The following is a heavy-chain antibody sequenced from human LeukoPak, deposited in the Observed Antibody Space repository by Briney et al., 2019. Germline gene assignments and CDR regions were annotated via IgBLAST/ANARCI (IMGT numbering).Heavy chain of an antibody. CDR2: ISAYNGNT. J-gene: IGHJ4*02. D-gene: IGHD2-15*01. Sequence: GASVKVSCKASGYTFTSYGISWVRQAPGQGLEWMGWISAYNGNTNYAQKLQDRVTISTDTSASTAYMELSSLRSEDTAVYYCATGGRLLYHDYWGQGALVTVSS. CDR1: GYTFTSYG. CDR3: ATGGRLLYHDY. V-gene: IGHV1-18*01.